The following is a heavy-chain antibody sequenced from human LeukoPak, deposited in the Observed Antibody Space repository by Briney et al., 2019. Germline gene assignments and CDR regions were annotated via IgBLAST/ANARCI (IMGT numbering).Heavy chain of an antibody. CDR1: AFIFSGHW. Sequence: GGSLRLSCEGSAFIFSGHWMNWVRQTPGKGLEWVANIKRDGSETYCVDSVKGRFIISRDSAKNSLYLQMNSLRAEDTAVYYCAREAYTNTWPIDYWGQGALVTVSS. J-gene: IGHJ4*02. V-gene: IGHV3-7*01. CDR3: AREAYTNTWPIDY. CDR2: IKRDGSET. D-gene: IGHD4-11*01.